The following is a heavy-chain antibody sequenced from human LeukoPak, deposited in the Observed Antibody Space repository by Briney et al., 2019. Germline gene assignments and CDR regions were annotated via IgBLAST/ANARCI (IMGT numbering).Heavy chain of an antibody. CDR3: AKGREMVRGGVDV. J-gene: IGHJ6*04. Sequence: PGGSLRLSCAASGFTFSSYSMNWVRQAPGKGLEWVSYISSSSSTIYYADSVKGRFTISRDNAKNSLYLQMNSLRAEDTALYYCAKGREMVRGGVDVWGKGTTVTISS. D-gene: IGHD3-10*01. CDR2: ISSSSSTI. V-gene: IGHV3-48*01. CDR1: GFTFSSYS.